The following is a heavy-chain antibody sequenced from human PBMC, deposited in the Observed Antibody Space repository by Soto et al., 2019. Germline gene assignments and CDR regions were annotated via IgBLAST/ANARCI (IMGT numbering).Heavy chain of an antibody. D-gene: IGHD6-19*01. J-gene: IGHJ5*02. CDR2: INAGNGNT. CDR1: GYTFTSYA. CDR3: ARDQGGQGVAGTLDP. V-gene: IGHV1-3*01. Sequence: QVQLVQSGAEVKKPGASVKVSCKASGYTFTSYAMHWVRQAPGQRLEWMGWINAGNGNTKYSQKFQGRVTITRDTSASTAYMELRSLRSEDTAVYYCARDQGGQGVAGTLDPWGQGTLVTVSS.